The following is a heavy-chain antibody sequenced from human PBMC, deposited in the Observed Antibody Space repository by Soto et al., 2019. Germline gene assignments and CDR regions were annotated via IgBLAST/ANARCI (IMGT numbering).Heavy chain of an antibody. CDR3: ARRYGDYFDY. V-gene: IGHV4-59*08. Sequence: PSETLSLTCTVSGGSISSYYWSWIRQPPGKRLEWIGYIDYYGSTNYNPSLKSRVTISVDTSKNQFSLKLSSVTAADTAVYYCARRYGDYFDYWGQGTLVTVSS. D-gene: IGHD4-17*01. CDR2: IDYYGST. CDR1: GGSISSYY. J-gene: IGHJ4*02.